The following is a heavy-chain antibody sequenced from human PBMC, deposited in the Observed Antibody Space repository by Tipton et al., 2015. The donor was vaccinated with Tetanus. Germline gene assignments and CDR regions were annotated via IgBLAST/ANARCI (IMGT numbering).Heavy chain of an antibody. CDR1: GFTFDDYA. Sequence: SLRLSCAASGFTFDDYAMHWVRQAPGKGLEWVSSIGWNSGGIAYVDSVKGRFTISRDNSKNSLSLQMNSLRADDTAVYYCVRRWFGTQYYFGMDVWGQGTTVTVSS. CDR3: VRRWFGTQYYFGMDV. D-gene: IGHD2/OR15-2a*01. J-gene: IGHJ6*02. CDR2: IGWNSGGI. V-gene: IGHV3-9*01.